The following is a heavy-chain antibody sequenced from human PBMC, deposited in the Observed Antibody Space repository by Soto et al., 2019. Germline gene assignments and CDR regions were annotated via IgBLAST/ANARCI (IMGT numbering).Heavy chain of an antibody. CDR3: ARHNYGDYALVPFDY. CDR1: GGSISSYY. D-gene: IGHD4-17*01. CDR2: IYYSGST. Sequence: SETLSLTCTVSGGSISSYYWSWIRQPPGKGLEWIGYIYYSGSTNYNPSLKSRVTISVDTSKNQFSLKLSSVTAADTAVYYCARHNYGDYALVPFDYWGQGTLVTVSS. J-gene: IGHJ4*02. V-gene: IGHV4-59*08.